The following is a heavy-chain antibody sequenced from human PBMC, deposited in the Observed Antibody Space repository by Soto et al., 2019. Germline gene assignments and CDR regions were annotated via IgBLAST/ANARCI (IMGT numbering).Heavy chain of an antibody. V-gene: IGHV6-1*01. Sequence: SQTLSLTCAISGDSVSSNSAAWNWIRQSPSRGLEWLGRTYYRSKWYNDYAVSVKSRITINPDTSKNQFSLQLNSVTPEDTAVYYCARDRFLYYYDSSDYPYYFDYWGQGTLVTVSS. CDR1: GDSVSSNSAA. D-gene: IGHD3-22*01. CDR3: ARDRFLYYYDSSDYPYYFDY. J-gene: IGHJ4*02. CDR2: TYYRSKWYN.